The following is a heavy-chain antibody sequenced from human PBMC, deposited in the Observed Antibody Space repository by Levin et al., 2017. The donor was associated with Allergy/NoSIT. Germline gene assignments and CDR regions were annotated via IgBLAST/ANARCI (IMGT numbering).Heavy chain of an antibody. D-gene: IGHD5-24*01. V-gene: IGHV4-59*01. CDR1: GGSISSYY. CDR3: AREEADGYKWGWFDY. Sequence: PSETLSLTCTVSGGSISSYYWSWIRQPPGKGLEWIGYTYYSGSTNYNPSLKSRVTISVDTSKNQFSLKLSSVTAADTAVYYCAREEADGYKWGWFDYWGQGTLVTVSS. CDR2: TYYSGST. J-gene: IGHJ4*02.